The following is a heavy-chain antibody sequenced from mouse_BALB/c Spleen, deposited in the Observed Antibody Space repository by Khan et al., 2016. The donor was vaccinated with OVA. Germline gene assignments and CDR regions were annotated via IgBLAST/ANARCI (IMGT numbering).Heavy chain of an antibody. J-gene: IGHJ3*01. D-gene: IGHD1-1*02. Sequence: VQLQQSGAELVRPGVSVKISCKGSGYIFTDFSMHWVKRSHAKSLEWIGVISTYYGDSIYNQNFKDKATLTVEKSSSTAYMELARLTSEDAAIYYCARGSGTYRFAYWGQGTLVTVSA. CDR3: ARGSGTYRFAY. CDR1: GYIFTDFS. CDR2: ISTYYGDS. V-gene: IGHV1S137*01.